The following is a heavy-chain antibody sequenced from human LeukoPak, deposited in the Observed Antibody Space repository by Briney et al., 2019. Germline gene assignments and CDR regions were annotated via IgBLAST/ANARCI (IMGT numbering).Heavy chain of an antibody. CDR1: GYTFTGYY. V-gene: IGHV7-4-1*02. J-gene: IGHJ4*02. CDR2: INTNTGNP. D-gene: IGHD5-18*01. Sequence: ASVKVSCKASGYTFTGYYMHWVRQALGQGLEWMGWINTNTGNPTYAQGFTGRFVFSLDTSVSTAYLQISSLKAEDTAVYYCARGTAEPDYWGQGTLVTVSS. CDR3: ARGTAEPDY.